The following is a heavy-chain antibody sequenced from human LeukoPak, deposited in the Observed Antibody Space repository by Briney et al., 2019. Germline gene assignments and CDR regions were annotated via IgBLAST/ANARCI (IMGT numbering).Heavy chain of an antibody. CDR2: INPSGGST. CDR3: ARAYSGSPPAGCCYYGMDV. J-gene: IGHJ6*02. V-gene: IGHV1-46*01. CDR1: GYTFTSYY. D-gene: IGHD1-26*01. Sequence: ASVKVSCKASGYTFTSYYMHWVRQAPGQGLEWMGIINPSGGSTSYAQKFQGRVTMTRDTSTSTVYMELSSLRSEDTAVYYCARAYSGSPPAGCCYYGMDVWGQGTTVTVSS.